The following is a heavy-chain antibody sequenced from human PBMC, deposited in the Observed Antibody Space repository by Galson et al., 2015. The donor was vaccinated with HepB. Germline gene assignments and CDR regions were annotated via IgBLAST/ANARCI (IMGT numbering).Heavy chain of an antibody. Sequence: AISGDSVSRNYAVWNWIRQSPSRGLEWLGRTYYRTKWIYDYAESVKSRITITPDTSKNLVSLELHSGIPEDAAVYYCAYGVDVWDQGTTVAFAS. CDR2: TYYRTKWIY. CDR1: GDSVSRNYAV. CDR3: AYGVDV. J-gene: IGHJ6*02. V-gene: IGHV6-1*01.